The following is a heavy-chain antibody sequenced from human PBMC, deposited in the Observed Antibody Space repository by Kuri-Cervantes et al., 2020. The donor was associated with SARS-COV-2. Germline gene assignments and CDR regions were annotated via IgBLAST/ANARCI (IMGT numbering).Heavy chain of an antibody. D-gene: IGHD3-22*01. CDR2: INPNSGGT. Sequence: ASVKVSCKASGYTFTGYYMHWVRQAPGQGLEWMGWINPNSGGTNYAQKFQGRVTMTRDTSTSTAYMELRSLRSDDTAVYYCARAAEDSSGYYYGVYDYWGQGTLVTVSS. CDR3: ARAAEDSSGYYYGVYDY. V-gene: IGHV1-2*02. CDR1: GYTFTGYY. J-gene: IGHJ4*02.